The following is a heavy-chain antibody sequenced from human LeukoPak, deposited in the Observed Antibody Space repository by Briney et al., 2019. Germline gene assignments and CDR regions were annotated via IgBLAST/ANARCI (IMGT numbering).Heavy chain of an antibody. CDR2: ISFSSGDT. CDR3: ARGAGELPIDY. D-gene: IGHD3-10*01. J-gene: IGHJ4*02. V-gene: IGHV3-11*06. CDR1: GFAFGHYY. Sequence: GGSLRLSCAASGFAFGHYYMSWFRQAPGKEPESVSYISFSSGDTNYGDSVRGRFTISRDNAKNSLYLQMNSLRVEDTAVYYCARGAGELPIDYWGQGTMVTVSS.